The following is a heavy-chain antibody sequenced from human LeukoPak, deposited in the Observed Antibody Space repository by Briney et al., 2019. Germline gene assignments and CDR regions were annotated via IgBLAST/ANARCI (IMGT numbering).Heavy chain of an antibody. D-gene: IGHD5-12*01. Sequence: SQTLSLTCAVSGGSISSGGYSWSWIRQPPGKGLECIGYIYHSGSTYYNPSLKSRVTISVDRSKNQLSLKLSSVTAADTAVYYCARGRRVATIGYYFDYWGQGTLVTVSS. J-gene: IGHJ4*02. CDR1: GGSISSGGYS. CDR2: IYHSGST. V-gene: IGHV4-30-2*01. CDR3: ARGRRVATIGYYFDY.